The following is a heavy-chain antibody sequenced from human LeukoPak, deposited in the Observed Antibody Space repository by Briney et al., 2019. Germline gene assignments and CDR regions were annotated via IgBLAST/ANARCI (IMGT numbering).Heavy chain of an antibody. Sequence: PGGSLRLSCAASGFTFRNFWMSWVRQAPGRGREGVADIHPEGNEKYHVESVKGGFTISRDNPKSSLFLQMNGLRVEDPAVYYCARGDAFSGDHWGQGTLVTVSS. J-gene: IGHJ4*02. CDR3: ARGDAFSGDH. CDR2: IHPEGNEK. CDR1: GFTFRNFW. V-gene: IGHV3-7*04.